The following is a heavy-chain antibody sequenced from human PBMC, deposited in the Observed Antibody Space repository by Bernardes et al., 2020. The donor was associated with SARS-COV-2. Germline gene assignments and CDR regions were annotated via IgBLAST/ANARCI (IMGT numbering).Heavy chain of an antibody. D-gene: IGHD2-2*02. CDR1: GFTFSSYA. J-gene: IGHJ6*02. CDR3: AKDPYCSSTGCYTSPLGMDI. CDR2: ISVSGGST. Sequence: GVSLRLSCAASGFTFSSYAMSWVRQSPGKGLEWVSAISVSGGSTYYADSVKGRFTISRDNSKNTLYLQMNSLRAVDTAVYYCAKDPYCSSTGCYTSPLGMDIWGQGTTVTVSS. V-gene: IGHV3-23*01.